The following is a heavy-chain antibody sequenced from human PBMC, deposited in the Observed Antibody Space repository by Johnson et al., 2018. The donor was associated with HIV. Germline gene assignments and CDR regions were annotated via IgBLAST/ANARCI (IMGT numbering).Heavy chain of an antibody. J-gene: IGHJ3*02. CDR3: ARDHGSGGSCYGHAFDI. Sequence: VQLVESGGGLVQPGGSLRLSCAASGFTVSNNYMSWVRQAPGKGLEWVSGINWNGGSTGYADSVKGRFTISRDNAKNSLYLQMNSLRAEDTALYYCARDHGSGGSCYGHAFDIWGQGTMVTVSS. V-gene: IGHV3-20*04. CDR1: GFTVSNNY. D-gene: IGHD2-15*01. CDR2: INWNGGST.